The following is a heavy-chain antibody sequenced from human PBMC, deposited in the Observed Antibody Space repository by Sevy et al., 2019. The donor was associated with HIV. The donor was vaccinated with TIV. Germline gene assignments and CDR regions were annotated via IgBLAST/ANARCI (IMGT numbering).Heavy chain of an antibody. J-gene: IGHJ3*02. CDR1: GGSINSDH. V-gene: IGHV4-59*08. CDR3: AKRNEFEI. CDR2: VYYTGGT. Sequence: SETLSLTCTVSGGSINSDHWNWIRQPPGKGLEWIGYVYYTGGTNYNPALNNRVTRSVDRTKNQFSLKLTSVTAAETAVDYCAKRNEFEIRGKGTMVTVSS.